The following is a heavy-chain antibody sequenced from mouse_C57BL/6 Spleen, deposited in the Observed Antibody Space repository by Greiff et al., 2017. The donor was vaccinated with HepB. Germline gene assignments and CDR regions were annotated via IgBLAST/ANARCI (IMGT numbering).Heavy chain of an antibody. J-gene: IGHJ2*01. CDR2: INPNNGGT. CDR1: GYTFTDYN. CDR3: ARYYGSVYCDY. Sequence: EVQLQQSGPELVKPGASLKMSCKASGYTFTDYNMHWVKQSHGKSLEWIGYINPNNGGTSYNQKFKGKATLTVNKSSSTAYMELRSLTSEDSAVYYCARYYGSVYCDYWGQGTTLTVSS. D-gene: IGHD1-1*01. V-gene: IGHV1-22*01.